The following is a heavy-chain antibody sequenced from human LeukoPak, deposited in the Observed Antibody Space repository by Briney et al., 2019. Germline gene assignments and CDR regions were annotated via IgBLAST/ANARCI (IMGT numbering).Heavy chain of an antibody. CDR2: ISGSGGST. V-gene: IGHV3-23*01. CDR1: GFTFSSYA. CDR3: AKGVAVAGRGYDYYYGMDV. Sequence: GGSLRLSCAASGFTFSSYAMSWVRQAPGKGLEWVSAISGSGGSTYYADSVKGRFTISRDNSKNTLYLQMNSLRAEDTAVYYCAKGVAVAGRGYDYYYGMDVWGQGTTVTVSS. J-gene: IGHJ6*02. D-gene: IGHD6-19*01.